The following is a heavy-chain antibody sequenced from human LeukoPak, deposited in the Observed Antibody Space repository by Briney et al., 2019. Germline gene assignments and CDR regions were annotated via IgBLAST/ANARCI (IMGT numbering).Heavy chain of an antibody. CDR3: ARAAPRDSSGWYLWGNYWFDP. Sequence: SETLSLTCTVSGGSTSSYYWSWIRQPPGKGLEWIGYIYYSGSTNYNPSLKSRVTISVDTSKNQFSLKLSSVTAADTAVYYCARAAPRDSSGWYLWGNYWFDPWGQGTLVTVSS. CDR1: GGSTSSYY. J-gene: IGHJ5*02. V-gene: IGHV4-59*12. CDR2: IYYSGST. D-gene: IGHD6-19*01.